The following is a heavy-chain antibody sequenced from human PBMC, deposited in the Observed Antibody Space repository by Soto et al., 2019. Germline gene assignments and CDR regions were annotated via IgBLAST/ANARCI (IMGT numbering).Heavy chain of an antibody. J-gene: IGHJ5*02. CDR2: FDPEDGET. V-gene: IGHV1-24*01. D-gene: IGHD3-9*01. CDR1: GYTLTELS. CDR3: AIGPTSYYDILTGPGRPDWFDP. Sequence: ASVKVSCKVSGYTLTELSMHWVRQAPGKGLEWMGGFDPEDGETIYAQKFQGRVTMTEDTSTDTAYMELSSLRSEDTAVYYCAIGPTSYYDILTGPGRPDWFDPWGQGTLVTVSS.